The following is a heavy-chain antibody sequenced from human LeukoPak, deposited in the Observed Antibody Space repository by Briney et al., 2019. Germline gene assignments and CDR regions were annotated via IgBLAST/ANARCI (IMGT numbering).Heavy chain of an antibody. J-gene: IGHJ4*02. CDR1: GGTFSSYA. D-gene: IGHD6-13*01. CDR2: IIPLFGTA. V-gene: IGHV1-69*05. Sequence: SVKVSCKASGGTFSSYAISWVRQAPGQGLGWMGGIIPLFGTANYAQKFQGRVTITTDESTSTAYMELSSLRSECTAVYYCARGGIAAAGTFDYWGQGTLVTVSS. CDR3: ARGGIAAAGTFDY.